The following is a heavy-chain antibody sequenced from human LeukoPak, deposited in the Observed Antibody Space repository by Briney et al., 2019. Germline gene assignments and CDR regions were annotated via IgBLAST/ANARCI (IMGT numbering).Heavy chain of an antibody. V-gene: IGHV1-2*02. D-gene: IGHD3-10*01. CDR1: GYTFTGCY. CDR2: INPNSGGT. Sequence: GASVKVSCKASGYTFTGCYMHWVRQAPGQGLEWMGWINPNSGGTNYAQKFQGRVTMTRDTSISTAYMELSRLRSDDTAVYYCARVYYGSGSHIDYWGQGTLVTVSS. CDR3: ARVYYGSGSHIDY. J-gene: IGHJ4*02.